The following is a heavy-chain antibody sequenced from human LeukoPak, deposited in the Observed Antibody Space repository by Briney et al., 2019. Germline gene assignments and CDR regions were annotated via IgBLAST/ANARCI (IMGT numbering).Heavy chain of an antibody. CDR2: IYYSGST. CDR3: ARYYYDSSGYYRHFDF. Sequence: SGTLSLTCTVSGGSISSGGYYWSWIRQHPGKGLEWIGYIYYSGSTYYNPSLKSRVTISVDTSKNQFSLKLSSVTAADTAVYYCARYYYDSSGYYRHFDFWGQGTLVTVSS. CDR1: GGSISSGGYY. J-gene: IGHJ4*02. V-gene: IGHV4-31*03. D-gene: IGHD3-22*01.